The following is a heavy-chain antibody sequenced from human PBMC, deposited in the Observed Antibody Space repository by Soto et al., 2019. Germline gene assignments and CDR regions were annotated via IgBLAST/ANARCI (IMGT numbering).Heavy chain of an antibody. V-gene: IGHV3-23*01. Sequence: PGGSLRLSCAASGFTFSSYAVSWVRQAPGKGLEWVSAISGSGGSTYYADSVKGRFTTSRDNSKNTLYLQMNSLRAEDTAVYYCAKDTALEMATITFDYWGQGTLVTVPQ. J-gene: IGHJ4*02. CDR2: ISGSGGST. CDR3: AKDTALEMATITFDY. CDR1: GFTFSSYA. D-gene: IGHD5-12*01.